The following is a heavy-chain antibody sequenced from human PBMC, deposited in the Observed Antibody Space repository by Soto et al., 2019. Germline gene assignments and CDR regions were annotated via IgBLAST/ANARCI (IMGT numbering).Heavy chain of an antibody. CDR3: ARGEDSSCRLVH. D-gene: IGHD3-22*01. Sequence: QVQLQQWGAGLLKPSETLSLTCAVYGGSFSGYYWSWIRQPPGKGLEWIGEISHSGSTNYNPSLKSRVTISVDTSKNQFSLKLSSVTAADTAVYYCARGEDSSCRLVHWGQGTLVTVFS. V-gene: IGHV4-34*01. CDR2: ISHSGST. J-gene: IGHJ4*02. CDR1: GGSFSGYY.